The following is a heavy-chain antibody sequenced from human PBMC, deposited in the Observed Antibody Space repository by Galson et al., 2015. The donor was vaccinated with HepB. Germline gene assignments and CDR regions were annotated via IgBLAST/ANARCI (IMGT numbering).Heavy chain of an antibody. V-gene: IGHV3-48*01. CDR2: SDTTSTTT. Sequence: SLRLSCAASGFSFNIFRVSWVRQAPGKGLEWISYSDTTSTTTYYAESVRGRFTISRDNAKRLVHLQLNSLRVDNTAVYYCARDRGYCTGGNCYRFFDFRGQGIMVTVSS. J-gene: IGHJ3*01. D-gene: IGHD2-15*01. CDR1: GFSFNIFR. CDR3: ARDRGYCTGGNCYRFFDF.